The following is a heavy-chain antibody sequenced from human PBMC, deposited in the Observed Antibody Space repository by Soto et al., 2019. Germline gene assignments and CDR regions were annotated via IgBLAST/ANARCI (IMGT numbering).Heavy chain of an antibody. Sequence: QVQLVESGGGLVRPGGSLRLSCATSGFTFGDYYMSWIRQAPGKGLEWVSYIASRDPTVYYADSVRGRFTISRDNAKNLLNMQIDTLSADDTAVYYSAREKSSGYYGMDVWGQGTTVTVSS. CDR2: IASRDPTV. V-gene: IGHV3-11*01. J-gene: IGHJ6*02. CDR3: AREKSSGYYGMDV. D-gene: IGHD3-22*01. CDR1: GFTFGDYY.